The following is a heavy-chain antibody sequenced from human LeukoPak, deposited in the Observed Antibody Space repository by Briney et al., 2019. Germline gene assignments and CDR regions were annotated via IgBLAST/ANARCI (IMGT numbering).Heavy chain of an antibody. J-gene: IGHJ4*02. Sequence: ASVKVSCKASGYTFTSYAMHWVRQAPGQRLEWMGWINAGNGNTKYSQKFQGRVTITRDTSASTAYMELNSLRSEDTAVYYCASKGRLLWFGESSGPFDYWGQGTLVTVSS. CDR2: INAGNGNT. D-gene: IGHD3-10*01. V-gene: IGHV1-3*01. CDR3: ASKGRLLWFGESSGPFDY. CDR1: GYTFTSYA.